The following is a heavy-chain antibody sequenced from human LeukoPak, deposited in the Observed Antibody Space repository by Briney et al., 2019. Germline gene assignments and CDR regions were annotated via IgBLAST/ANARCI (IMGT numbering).Heavy chain of an antibody. J-gene: IGHJ4*02. CDR3: ARGRWELPGAFDY. Sequence: SETLSLTCTVSGGSISSGGYYWSWIRQHPGRGLEWIGYIYYSGSTNYNPSLKSRVTISVDTSKNQFSLKLSSVTAADTAVYYCARGRWELPGAFDYWGQGTLVTVSS. D-gene: IGHD1-26*01. V-gene: IGHV4-61*08. CDR1: GGSISSGGYY. CDR2: IYYSGST.